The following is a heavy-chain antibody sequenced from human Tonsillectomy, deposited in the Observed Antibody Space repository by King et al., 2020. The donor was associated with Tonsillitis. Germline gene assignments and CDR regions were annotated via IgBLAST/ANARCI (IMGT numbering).Heavy chain of an antibody. CDR2: THPGDSDT. D-gene: IGHD3-16*01. Sequence: VQLVESGAEVKKPGDSLKISCRGTGYSFPTYWIGWVRQMPGKGLEWMGITHPGDSDTRYSPSFQGQVTISADKSIDTAYMQWSSLKASDTAIYYCARLEGGSPYYYYYMDVWGKGTTVTVSS. V-gene: IGHV5-51*03. CDR3: ARLEGGSPYYYYYMDV. CDR1: GYSFPTYW. J-gene: IGHJ6*03.